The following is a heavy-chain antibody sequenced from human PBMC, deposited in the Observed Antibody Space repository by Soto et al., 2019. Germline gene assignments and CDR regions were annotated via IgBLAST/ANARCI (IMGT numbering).Heavy chain of an antibody. CDR3: AKSLLCAAAAGKLYFDY. CDR1: GFTFSSYA. CDR2: ISGSGGST. Sequence: GSLRLSCAASGFTFSSYAMSWVRQAPGKGLEWVSAISGSGGSTYYADSVKGRFTISRDNSKNTLYLQMNSLRAEDTAVYYCAKSLLCAAAAGKLYFDYWGQGTLVNVSS. V-gene: IGHV3-23*01. D-gene: IGHD6-13*01. J-gene: IGHJ4*02.